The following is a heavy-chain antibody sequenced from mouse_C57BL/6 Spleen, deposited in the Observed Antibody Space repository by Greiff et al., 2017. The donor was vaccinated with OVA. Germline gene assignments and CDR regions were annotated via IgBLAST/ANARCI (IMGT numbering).Heavy chain of an antibody. Sequence: QVQLQQPGAELVMPGASLKLSCKASGYTFTSYWMHWVKQRPGQGLEWIGEIDPSDSYTNYNQKFKGKSTLTVDKSSSTAYMQLSSLTSEDSAVYYCARDGDYWGQGTTLTVSS. J-gene: IGHJ2*01. CDR1: GYTFTSYW. CDR2: IDPSDSYT. CDR3: ARDGDY. V-gene: IGHV1-69*01.